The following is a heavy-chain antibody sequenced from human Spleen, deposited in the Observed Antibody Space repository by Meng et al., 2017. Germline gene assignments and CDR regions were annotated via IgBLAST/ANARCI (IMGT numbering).Heavy chain of an antibody. CDR1: GGTFRNFW. Sequence: GGSLRLSCVASGGTFRNFWMTWVRQAPGKGLELVGRIKSKVDGGTTDFAAPVKGRFTISRDESKNTLYLQMNSLKAEDTAVYYCTTDGGMAAPALFQHWGQGTLVTVSS. V-gene: IGHV3-15*01. CDR3: TTDGGMAAPALFQH. J-gene: IGHJ1*01. D-gene: IGHD6-13*01. CDR2: IKSKVDGGTT.